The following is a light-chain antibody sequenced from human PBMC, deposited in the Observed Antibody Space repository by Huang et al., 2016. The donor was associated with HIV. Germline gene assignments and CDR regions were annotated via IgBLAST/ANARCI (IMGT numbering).Light chain of an antibody. CDR2: GAS. CDR1: QTVIRN. V-gene: IGKV3-15*01. Sequence: VMTQSPATLSVSPGERVTLSCRASQTVIRNLAWYQQRPGQPPRLLVYGASVRATGVPDRFGGSGSGTDFTLTITSLQSEDFAIYYCQQYNRWPPLTFGGGTKVETK. CDR3: QQYNRWPPLT. J-gene: IGKJ4*01.